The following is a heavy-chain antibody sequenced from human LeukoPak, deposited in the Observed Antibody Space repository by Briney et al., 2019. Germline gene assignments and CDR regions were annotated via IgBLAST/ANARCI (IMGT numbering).Heavy chain of an antibody. CDR2: INHSGST. J-gene: IGHJ6*02. CDR3: ARGRSYYYYGMDV. V-gene: IGHV4-34*01. Sequence: SETLTLTCAVYGGSFSGYYWSWIRQPPVKGLEWIGEINHSGSTNYNPSLKSRVTISVDTSKNQFSLKLSSVTAADTAVYYCARGRSYYYYGMDVCGQGTTVTVSS. CDR1: GGSFSGYY.